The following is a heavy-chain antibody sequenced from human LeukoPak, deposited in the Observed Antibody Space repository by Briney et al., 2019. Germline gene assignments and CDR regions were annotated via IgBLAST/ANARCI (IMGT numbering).Heavy chain of an antibody. D-gene: IGHD5-18*01. J-gene: IGHJ4*02. Sequence: GGSLRLSCAASGFTFSSYWMTWVRQAPGKGLEWVANIKQDGSEKYYVDSVKGRFTISRDNAKNSLYLQMNSLRAEYTAVYYCARGRTWIQLTSIQGGGQGTLVTVSS. CDR3: ARGRTWIQLTSIQG. V-gene: IGHV3-7*04. CDR2: IKQDGSEK. CDR1: GFTFSSYW.